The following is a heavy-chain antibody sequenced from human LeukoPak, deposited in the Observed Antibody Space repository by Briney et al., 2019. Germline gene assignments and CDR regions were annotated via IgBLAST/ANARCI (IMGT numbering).Heavy chain of an antibody. D-gene: IGHD1-26*01. J-gene: IGHJ4*02. CDR3: ARYPPSYLGYFDY. V-gene: IGHV4-59*01. CDR1: GGSIRSYY. Sequence: SETLSLTCTVSGGSIRSYYWSWIRQPPGKGLEWIGYIYNSGSTNYNPSLKSRVTISVDTSKNQFSLMLSSVTAAHTTVYYCARYPPSYLGYFDYWGQGTLVTVSS. CDR2: IYNSGST.